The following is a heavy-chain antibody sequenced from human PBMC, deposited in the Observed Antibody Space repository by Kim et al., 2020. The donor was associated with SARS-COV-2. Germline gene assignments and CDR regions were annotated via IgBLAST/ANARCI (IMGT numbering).Heavy chain of an antibody. J-gene: IGHJ3*02. CDR1: GGSISSYY. CDR3: ARGLVIGSGEWRIDAVDI. V-gene: IGHV4-59*13. CDR2: MDYGGRT. D-gene: IGHD3-10*01. Sequence: SETLSLTCTVSGGSISSYYWSWIRRPPGKGLEWIVYMDYGGRTKYNPSLKSRGTISADTSKNQFSLRLSSVTAADTAVYYCARGLVIGSGEWRIDAVDIWGQGTMVTVSS.